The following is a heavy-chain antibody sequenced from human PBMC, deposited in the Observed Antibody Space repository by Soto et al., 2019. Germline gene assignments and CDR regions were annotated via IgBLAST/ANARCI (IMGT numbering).Heavy chain of an antibody. V-gene: IGHV1-18*01. CDR1: GYTFTNYG. D-gene: IGHD6-13*01. CDR3: ARDLGQQLVDY. J-gene: IGHJ4*02. CDR2: ISAYNGNT. Sequence: GASVKVSCKASGYTFTNYGISWVRQAPGQGLEWMGWISAYNGNTNYAQNLQGRVTMTTDTSTSTAYMDLRSLRSDDTAVYYCARDLGQQLVDYWGQGTLVTVSS.